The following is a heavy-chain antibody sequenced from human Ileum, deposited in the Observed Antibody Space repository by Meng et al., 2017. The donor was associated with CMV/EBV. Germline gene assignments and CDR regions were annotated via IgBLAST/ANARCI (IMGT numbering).Heavy chain of an antibody. D-gene: IGHD3-3*01. J-gene: IGHJ4*02. CDR3: ARGRGGYDFWSGYPYFDY. CDR2: ISAYNGNT. V-gene: IGHV1-18*01. Sequence: YTFTSYVISWVRQAPGQGLEWMGWISAYNGNTNYAQKLQGRVTMTTDTSTSTAYMELRSLRSDDTAVYYCARGRGGYDFWSGYPYFDYWGQGTLVTVSS. CDR1: YTFTSYV.